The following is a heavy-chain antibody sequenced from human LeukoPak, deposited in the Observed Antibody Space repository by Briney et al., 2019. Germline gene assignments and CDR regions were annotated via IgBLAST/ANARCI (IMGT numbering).Heavy chain of an antibody. Sequence: GASVKVSCKASGGTFSSYAISWVRQAPGLGLEWMGRIIPILGIANYAQKFQGRVTITADKSTSTAYMELSSLRSEDTAVYYCARVDTAMVIDYWGQGTLVTVSS. CDR2: IIPILGIA. V-gene: IGHV1-69*04. CDR3: ARVDTAMVIDY. D-gene: IGHD5-18*01. CDR1: GGTFSSYA. J-gene: IGHJ4*02.